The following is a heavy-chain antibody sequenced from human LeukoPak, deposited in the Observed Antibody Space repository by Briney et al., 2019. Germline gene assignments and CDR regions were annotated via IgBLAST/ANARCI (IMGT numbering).Heavy chain of an antibody. Sequence: ASVKVSCKASGYTFTSYYMHWVRQAPRQGLEGMAIINPSGGSTSYAQNFHGRVPMTRDTSTSTVYMELSTLRSEDTAVYYCARGRWNDQRKTFDIWGQGTTVSVSS. V-gene: IGHV1-46*01. CDR1: GYTFTSYY. D-gene: IGHD1-1*01. CDR3: ARGRWNDQRKTFDI. CDR2: INPSGGST. J-gene: IGHJ3*02.